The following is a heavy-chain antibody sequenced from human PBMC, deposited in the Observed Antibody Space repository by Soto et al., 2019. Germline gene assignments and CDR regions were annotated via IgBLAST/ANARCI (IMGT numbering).Heavy chain of an antibody. V-gene: IGHV3-9*01. D-gene: IGHD4-17*01. Sequence: ESGGGLVQPGRSLRLYCAASGFTFDDYAMHWVRQAPGKGLEWVSGISWNSGSIGYADSVKGRFTISRDNAKNSLYLQMNSLSAEDTALYSFAKDTADGDSGSFDYWGQGTLGTVSS. CDR1: GFTFDDYA. CDR3: AKDTADGDSGSFDY. CDR2: ISWNSGSI. J-gene: IGHJ4*02.